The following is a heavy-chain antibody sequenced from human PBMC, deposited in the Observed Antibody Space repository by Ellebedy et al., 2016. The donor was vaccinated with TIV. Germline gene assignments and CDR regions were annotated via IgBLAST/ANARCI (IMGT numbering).Heavy chain of an antibody. Sequence: GESLKISXAASGFTFRTAWMSWVRQAPGKGLEWVGRIRHKLDGGAIDYAAPVEGRFTISRDDSRQTVFLQMNSLKTEDTAVYYCATERVEPRKPYYFDYWGQGTLVTVSS. CDR2: IRHKLDGGAI. CDR1: GFTFRTAW. V-gene: IGHV3-15*01. CDR3: ATERVEPRKPYYFDY. J-gene: IGHJ4*02. D-gene: IGHD1-26*01.